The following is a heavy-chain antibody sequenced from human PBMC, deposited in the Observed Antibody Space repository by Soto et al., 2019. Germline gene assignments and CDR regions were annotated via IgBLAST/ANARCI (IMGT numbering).Heavy chain of an antibody. D-gene: IGHD2-2*01. CDR2: IYHSGST. CDR3: ARVGDDCSSTSCYVWFDP. V-gene: IGHV4-4*02. CDR1: SGSISSSNW. Sequence: QVQLQESGPGLVKPSGTLSLTCAVSSGSISSSNWWSWVRQPPGKGLEWIGEIYHSGSTNYNPSLKSRVTISVDKSKNKFSLKMGSVTAADTAVYYCARVGDDCSSTSCYVWFDPWGQGTLVTVSS. J-gene: IGHJ5*02.